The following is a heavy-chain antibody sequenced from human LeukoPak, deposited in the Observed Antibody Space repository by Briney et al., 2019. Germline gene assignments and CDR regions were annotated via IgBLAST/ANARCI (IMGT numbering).Heavy chain of an antibody. D-gene: IGHD6-13*01. V-gene: IGHV4-34*01. Sequence: SETLSLTCAVYGGSFSGYYWSWIRQPPGKGLEWIGEINHSGSTNYNPSPKSRVTISVDTSKNQFSLKLSSVTAADTAVYYCARDGYSSSWLDDDPHFDYWGQGTLVTVSS. CDR1: GGSFSGYY. CDR2: INHSGST. J-gene: IGHJ4*02. CDR3: ARDGYSSSWLDDDPHFDY.